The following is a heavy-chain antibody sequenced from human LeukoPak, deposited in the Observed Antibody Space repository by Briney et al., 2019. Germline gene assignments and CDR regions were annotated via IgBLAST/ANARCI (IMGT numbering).Heavy chain of an antibody. V-gene: IGHV4-39*07. D-gene: IGHD6-13*01. Sequence: PSETLSLTCTVAGGSISSSSYYWGCIRQPPGKGLECIGSIYYSGSTYYNPSLKSRVTISVDTSKHQFSLNLSSVTAADTAVYYCASHVTSSWKQPVADYWGQGTLVTVSS. CDR3: ASHVTSSWKQPVADY. CDR1: GGSISSSSYY. CDR2: IYYSGST. J-gene: IGHJ4*02.